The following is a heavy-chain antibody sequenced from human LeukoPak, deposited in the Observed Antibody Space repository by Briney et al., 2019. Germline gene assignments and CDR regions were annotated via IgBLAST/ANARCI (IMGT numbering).Heavy chain of an antibody. CDR2: ISGSGDST. Sequence: GGSLRLSCAASGFTFSSYAMSWVRQAPGKGLEWVSAISGSGDSTYYADSVKGRFTISRDNSKNTLYLQMNSLRAEDTAVYYCHSSWYLTYYYYGMDVWGQGTTVTVSS. CDR3: HSSWYLTYYYYGMDV. J-gene: IGHJ6*02. V-gene: IGHV3-23*01. CDR1: GFTFSSYA. D-gene: IGHD6-13*01.